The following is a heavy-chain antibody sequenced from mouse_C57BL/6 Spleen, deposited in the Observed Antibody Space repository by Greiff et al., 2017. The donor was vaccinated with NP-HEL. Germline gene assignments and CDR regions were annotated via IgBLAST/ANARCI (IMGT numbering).Heavy chain of an antibody. CDR2: INPGSGGT. V-gene: IGHV1-54*01. CDR3: ARSLYDYGHYFDY. D-gene: IGHD2-4*01. Sequence: VKLQESGAELVRPGTSVKVSCKASGYAFTNYLIEWVKQRPGQGLEWIGVINPGSGGTNYNEKFKGKATLTADKSSSTAYMQLSSLTSEDSAVYFCARSLYDYGHYFDYWGQGTTLTVSS. J-gene: IGHJ2*01. CDR1: GYAFTNYL.